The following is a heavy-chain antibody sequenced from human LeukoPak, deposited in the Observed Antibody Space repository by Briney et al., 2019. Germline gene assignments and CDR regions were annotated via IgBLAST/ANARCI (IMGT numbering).Heavy chain of an antibody. CDR3: AKGDSSGAFDY. CDR2: VLYDGSNK. V-gene: IGHV3-30*18. D-gene: IGHD2-21*01. Sequence: AGGSLRLSCAASGFTFSSYWMSWVRQAPGKGLEWVAVVLYDGSNKYYADSVKGRFTISRDQSKNTLSLQINSLRTEDTAVYYCAKGDSSGAFDYWGQGTLVTVSS. J-gene: IGHJ4*02. CDR1: GFTFSSYW.